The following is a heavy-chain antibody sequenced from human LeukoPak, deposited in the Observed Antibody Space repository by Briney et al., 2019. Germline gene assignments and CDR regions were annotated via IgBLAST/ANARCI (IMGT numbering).Heavy chain of an antibody. CDR2: ISAYNGNT. CDR1: GYTFTSYG. CDR3: AREEGDYYDSSGYEDY. J-gene: IGHJ4*02. D-gene: IGHD3-22*01. V-gene: IGHV1-18*01. Sequence: WASVKVSCKASGYTFTSYGISWVRQAPGQGLEWMGWISAYNGNTNYAQKLQGRVTTTTDTSTSTAYMELRSLRSDDTAVYYCAREEGDYYDSSGYEDYWGQGTLVTVSS.